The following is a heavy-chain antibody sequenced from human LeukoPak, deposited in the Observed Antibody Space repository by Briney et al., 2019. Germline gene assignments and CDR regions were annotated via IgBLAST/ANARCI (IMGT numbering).Heavy chain of an antibody. D-gene: IGHD3-3*01. J-gene: IGHJ4*02. Sequence: GGSLRLSCAAPGFNFSDYFMSWIRQAPGKGLEWVSYISGDARFTNYADSVKGRFTISRDSAQNSLYLQISSLRPEDTALYYCARARFLEWRFDYWGQGTLVTVSS. CDR1: GFNFSDYF. V-gene: IGHV3-11*06. CDR3: ARARFLEWRFDY. CDR2: ISGDARFT.